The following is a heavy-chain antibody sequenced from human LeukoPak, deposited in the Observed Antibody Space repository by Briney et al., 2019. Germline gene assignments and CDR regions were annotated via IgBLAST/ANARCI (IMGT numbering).Heavy chain of an antibody. V-gene: IGHV3-21*01. CDR1: GFTFRRFA. J-gene: IGHJ4*02. Sequence: PGGSLRLSCAASGFTFRRFAMSWVRQAPGKGLEWISSISSSSSYIYYADSVKGRFTISRDDAKNSLYLQMDSLRAEDTAVYYCARDVAITYYYASGSYSAFDYWGQGTLVTVSS. CDR3: ARDVAITYYYASGSYSAFDY. D-gene: IGHD3-10*01. CDR2: ISSSSSYI.